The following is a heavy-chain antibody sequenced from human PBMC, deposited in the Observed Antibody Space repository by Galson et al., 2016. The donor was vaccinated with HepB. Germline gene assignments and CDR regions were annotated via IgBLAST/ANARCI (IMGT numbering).Heavy chain of an antibody. CDR3: AREAFVLWNFYDRVFGY. V-gene: IGHV3-30*04. CDR1: GFTFSSFA. Sequence: SLRLSCAASGFTFSSFAMHWVRQAPGKGLEWVAVISSDGTNAFYTDSVKGRVTVSRDNSQNILFLQVNSLRPEDTATYYCAREAFVLWNFYDRVFGYWGQGTLVIVSS. CDR2: ISSDGTNA. D-gene: IGHD3-22*01. J-gene: IGHJ4*02.